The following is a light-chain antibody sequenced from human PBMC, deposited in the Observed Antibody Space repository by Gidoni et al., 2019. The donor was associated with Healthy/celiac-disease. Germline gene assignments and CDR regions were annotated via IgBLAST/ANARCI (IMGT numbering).Light chain of an antibody. CDR1: QGISNY. J-gene: IGKJ1*01. CDR3: QKYNSALWT. V-gene: IGKV1-27*01. Sequence: DIQMTQSPSSLSASVGDRVTITCRASQGISNYFAWYQQKPGKVPKLLIYAASTLQSGVPSRFSGSGSGTAFTVTISSLQPEDVATYYCQKYNSALWTFGQGTKVEIK. CDR2: AAS.